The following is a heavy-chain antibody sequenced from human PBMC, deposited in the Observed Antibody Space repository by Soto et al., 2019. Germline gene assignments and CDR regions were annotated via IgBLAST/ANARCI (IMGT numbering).Heavy chain of an antibody. CDR1: GFTFSSYS. J-gene: IGHJ3*02. V-gene: IGHV3-21*01. CDR2: ISSSSSYI. Sequence: GGSLSLSCAASGFTFSSYSMNWVRQAPGKGLEWVSSISSSSSYIYYADSVKGRFTISRDNAKNSLYLQMNSLRAEDTAVYYCARDHGLVVVVFHAFDIWGQGTMVT. D-gene: IGHD2-15*01. CDR3: ARDHGLVVVVFHAFDI.